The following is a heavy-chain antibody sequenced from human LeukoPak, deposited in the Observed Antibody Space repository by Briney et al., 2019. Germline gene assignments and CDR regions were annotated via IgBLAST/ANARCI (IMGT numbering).Heavy chain of an antibody. CDR2: INHSGST. CDR1: GGSFSGYY. Sequence: PSETLSLTCAVYGGSFSGYYWSGIRQPPGKGLEWIGEINHSGSTNYNPSLKSRVTISVDTSKNQFSLKLSSVTAADTAVYYCARGGIVVVAAMSWFDPWGQGTLVTVSS. J-gene: IGHJ5*02. V-gene: IGHV4-34*01. D-gene: IGHD2-15*01. CDR3: ARGGIVVVAAMSWFDP.